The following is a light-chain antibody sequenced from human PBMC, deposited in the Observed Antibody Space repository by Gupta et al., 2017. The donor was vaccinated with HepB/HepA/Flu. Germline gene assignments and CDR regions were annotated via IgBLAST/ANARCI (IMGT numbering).Light chain of an antibody. Sequence: QSPLTPPASVSGSPGQSIYISCRGTSSDVGAHNYVSWYQQHPGKVPKLLIYDVNNRPSGVSNRFSGSKSGNTASLTISGLQAEDEADYYCNSYTNSNTFVFGTGTKVTVL. CDR2: DVN. J-gene: IGLJ1*01. CDR3: NSYTNSNTFV. CDR1: SSDVGAHNY. V-gene: IGLV2-14*03.